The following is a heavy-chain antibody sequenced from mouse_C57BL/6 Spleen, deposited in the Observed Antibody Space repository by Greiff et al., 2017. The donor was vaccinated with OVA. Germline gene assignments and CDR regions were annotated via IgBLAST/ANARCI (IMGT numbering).Heavy chain of an antibody. Sequence: EVKLMESGGGLVKPGGSLKLSCAASGFTFSDYGMHWVRQAPEKGLEWVAYISSGSSTIYYADTVKGRFTISRDNSTNTLFLQMTSLRSEDTAVYYCARQFYYGSSWYFDVWGTGTTVTVSA. J-gene: IGHJ1*03. CDR3: ARQFYYGSSWYFDV. CDR1: GFTFSDYG. V-gene: IGHV5-17*01. D-gene: IGHD1-1*01. CDR2: ISSGSSTI.